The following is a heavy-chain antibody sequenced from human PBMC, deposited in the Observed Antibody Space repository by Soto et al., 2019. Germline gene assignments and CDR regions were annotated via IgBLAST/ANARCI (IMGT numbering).Heavy chain of an antibody. J-gene: IGHJ5*02. D-gene: IGHD3-22*01. V-gene: IGHV1-69*13. CDR1: GGTFSSYA. Sequence: ASVKVSCKASGGTFSSYAISWVRQAPGQGLEWMGGIIPIFGTANYAQKFQGRVTITADEPTSTAYMGLSSLRSEDTAVYYCARPDNYDSSGYYYTWGQGTLVTVSS. CDR2: IIPIFGTA. CDR3: ARPDNYDSSGYYYT.